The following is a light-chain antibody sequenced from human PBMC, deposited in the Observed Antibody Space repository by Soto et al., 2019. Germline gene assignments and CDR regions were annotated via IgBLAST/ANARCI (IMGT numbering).Light chain of an antibody. CDR1: QSVSSSY. CDR2: GAS. J-gene: IGKJ3*01. V-gene: IGKV3-20*01. Sequence: EIVLTQSPGTLSLSPGERATLSCRASQSVSSSYLAWYQQKPGQAPRLLIYGASSRATGIPGRFSGSGSGTDFTLTISRLEPEDFAVYYCQQYGRSPFTSGPGTKVDIK. CDR3: QQYGRSPFT.